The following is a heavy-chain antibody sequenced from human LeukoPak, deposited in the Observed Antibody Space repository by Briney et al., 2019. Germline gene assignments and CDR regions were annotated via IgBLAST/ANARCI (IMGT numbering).Heavy chain of an antibody. CDR1: AFTFSSES. Sequence: GRSMRLSCAASAFTFSSESMNWVSQAPGKGREWVASISSSSSYIYYADSEKGRFTISRDNAKNSLYLQMNSLRAEDTAVYYGASDFGGIAGADNFDYWGQGTLVPVSS. CDR3: ASDFGGIAGADNFDY. D-gene: IGHD6-19*01. CDR2: ISSSSSYI. V-gene: IGHV3-21*01. J-gene: IGHJ4*02.